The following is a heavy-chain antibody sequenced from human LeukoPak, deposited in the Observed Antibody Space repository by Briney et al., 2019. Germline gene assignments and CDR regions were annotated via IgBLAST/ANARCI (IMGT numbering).Heavy chain of an antibody. V-gene: IGHV4-59*01. D-gene: IGHD2-2*01. J-gene: IGHJ3*02. Sequence: KPSGTLSLTCTVSGGSISSYYWSWIRQPPGKGLEWIGYIYYSGSTNYNPSLKSRVTISVDTSKNQFSLKLSSVTAADTAVYYCARDRGCSSTSCSDAFDIWGQGTMVTVSS. CDR1: GGSISSYY. CDR2: IYYSGST. CDR3: ARDRGCSSTSCSDAFDI.